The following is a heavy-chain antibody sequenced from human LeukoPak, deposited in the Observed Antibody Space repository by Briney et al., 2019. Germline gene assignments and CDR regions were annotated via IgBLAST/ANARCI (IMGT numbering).Heavy chain of an antibody. D-gene: IGHD3-3*01. Sequence: QTGGSLRLSCAASGFTFTVYSMTWVRQAPGKGLEWISHISAASHGIYYADSVKGRFTVSRDNAKSSVFLLLTSLRPEDTAVYYCARGEWHQDGIGYNRFDNWGQGALVTVSS. CDR2: ISAASHGI. J-gene: IGHJ4*02. V-gene: IGHV3-48*01. CDR1: GFTFTVYS. CDR3: ARGEWHQDGIGYNRFDN.